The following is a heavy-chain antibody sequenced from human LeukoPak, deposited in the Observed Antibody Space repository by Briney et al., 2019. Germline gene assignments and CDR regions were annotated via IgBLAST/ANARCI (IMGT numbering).Heavy chain of an antibody. V-gene: IGHV4-4*07. J-gene: IGHJ4*02. CDR1: GGSISSYF. CDR2: IYTSGST. CDR3: ARAGDSSGYEYYFDY. D-gene: IGHD3-22*01. Sequence: PSETLSLTXTVSGGSISSYFWTWIRQPAGKGLGWIGRIYTSGSTNYNPSLKSRVTMSVDTSKNQFSLKLSSVTAADTAVYYCARAGDSSGYEYYFDYWGQGTLVTVSS.